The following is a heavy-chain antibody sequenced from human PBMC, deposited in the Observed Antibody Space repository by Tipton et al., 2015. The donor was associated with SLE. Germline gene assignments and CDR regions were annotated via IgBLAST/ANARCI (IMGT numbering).Heavy chain of an antibody. J-gene: IGHJ4*02. V-gene: IGHV3-7*01. CDR3: ARERGYGSGSYDYYFDY. CDR2: IKQDGSEK. Sequence: SLRLSCAASGFTFSSYWMSWVRQAPGKGLEWVANIKQDGSEKYYVDSVKGRFTISRDNAKNSLYLQMNSLRAEDTAVYYCARERGYGSGSYDYYFDYWGQGTLVTVSS. CDR1: GFTFSSYW. D-gene: IGHD3-10*01.